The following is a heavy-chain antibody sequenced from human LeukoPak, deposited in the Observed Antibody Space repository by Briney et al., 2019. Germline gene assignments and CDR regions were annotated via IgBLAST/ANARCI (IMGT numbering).Heavy chain of an antibody. CDR3: ARWPKQQLVRDLAGGLDY. CDR2: ISYDGSNK. CDR1: GFTFSSYA. J-gene: IGHJ4*02. V-gene: IGHV3-30-3*01. D-gene: IGHD6-13*01. Sequence: SCAASGFTFSSYAMHWVRQAPGKGLEWVAVISYDGSNKYYADSVKGRFTISRDNSKNTLYLQMNSLRAEDTAVYYCARWPKQQLVRDLAGGLDYWGQGTLVTVSS.